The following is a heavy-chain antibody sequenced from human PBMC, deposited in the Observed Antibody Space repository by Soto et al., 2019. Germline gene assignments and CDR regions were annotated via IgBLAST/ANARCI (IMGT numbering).Heavy chain of an antibody. CDR2: IIPIFGTA. Sequence: GASVKVSCKASGGTFSSYAISWVRQAPGQGLEWMGGIIPIFGTANYAQKFQGRVTITADESTSTAYMELSSLRSEDTAVYYCARRGDIVVVPAAAYYYYYGMDVWGQGTTVTSP. D-gene: IGHD2-2*01. CDR1: GGTFSSYA. V-gene: IGHV1-69*13. CDR3: ARRGDIVVVPAAAYYYYYGMDV. J-gene: IGHJ6*02.